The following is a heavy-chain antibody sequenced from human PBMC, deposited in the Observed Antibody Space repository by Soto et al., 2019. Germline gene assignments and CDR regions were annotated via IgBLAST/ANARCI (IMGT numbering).Heavy chain of an antibody. Sequence: SETLSLTCAVYGGSFSGYYWSWIRQPPGKGLEWIGEINHSGSTNYNPSLKSRVTISVDTSKNQFSLKLSSVTAADTAVYYCARGPEDIVVGDWDYWGQGTLVTVSS. CDR2: INHSGST. CDR1: GGSFSGYY. D-gene: IGHD2-15*01. V-gene: IGHV4-34*01. J-gene: IGHJ4*02. CDR3: ARGPEDIVVGDWDY.